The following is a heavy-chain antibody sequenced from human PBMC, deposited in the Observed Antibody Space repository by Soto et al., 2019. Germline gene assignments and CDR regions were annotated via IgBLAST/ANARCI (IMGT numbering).Heavy chain of an antibody. CDR3: ARAERSATSNFDF. V-gene: IGHV4-34*01. Sequence: ASETLSLTCGVYGESFSGYYWSWIRQPPGKGLEWIGEINHRGNTNYNPSLKSRVTVSGDTSKNQFSLRLSPVTAADTAVYFCARAERSATSNFDFWGQGPLVTVSS. D-gene: IGHD6-25*01. CDR2: INHRGNT. J-gene: IGHJ4*02. CDR1: GESFSGYY.